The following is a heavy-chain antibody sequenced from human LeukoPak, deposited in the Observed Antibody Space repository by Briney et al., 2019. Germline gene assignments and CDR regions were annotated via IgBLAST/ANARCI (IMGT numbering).Heavy chain of an antibody. CDR1: GYTFTSYD. Sequence: ASVKVSCKASGYTFTSYDINWVRQATGQGLEWMGWMNPNSGNTGYAQKFQGRVTMTRNTSIGTTYRELSSLRSEDTAVYYCATLTKSSGYSTYVFDCWGQGALVTAPS. CDR3: ATLTKSSGYSTYVFDC. CDR2: MNPNSGNT. D-gene: IGHD3-22*01. J-gene: IGHJ4*02. V-gene: IGHV1-8*01.